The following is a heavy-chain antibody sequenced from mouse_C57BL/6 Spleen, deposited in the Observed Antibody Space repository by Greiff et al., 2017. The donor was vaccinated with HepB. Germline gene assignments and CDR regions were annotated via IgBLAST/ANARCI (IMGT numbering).Heavy chain of an antibody. CDR2: INPNNGGT. CDR1: GYTFTDYY. J-gene: IGHJ4*01. Sequence: EVKLQQSGPELVKPGASVKISCKASGYTFTDYYMNWVKQSHGKSLEWIGDINPNNGGTSYNQKFKGKATLTVDKSSSTAYMELRSLTSEDSAVYYCAPIYYDYERAMDYWGQGTSVTVSS. CDR3: APIYYDYERAMDY. D-gene: IGHD2-4*01. V-gene: IGHV1-26*01.